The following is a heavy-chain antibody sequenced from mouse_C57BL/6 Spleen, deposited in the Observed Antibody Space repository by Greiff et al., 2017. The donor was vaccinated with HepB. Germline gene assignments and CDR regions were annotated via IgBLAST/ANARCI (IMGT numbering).Heavy chain of an antibody. CDR2: INPGSGGT. J-gene: IGHJ3*01. CDR3: AREELGGFAY. Sequence: VQLQQSGAELVRPGPSVKVSCKASGYAFTNYLIEWVKQRPGQGLEWIGVINPGSGGTNYNEKFKGKATLTADKSSSTAYMQLSSLTSEDSAVYFCAREELGGFAYWGQGTLVTVSA. V-gene: IGHV1-54*01. CDR1: GYAFTNYL.